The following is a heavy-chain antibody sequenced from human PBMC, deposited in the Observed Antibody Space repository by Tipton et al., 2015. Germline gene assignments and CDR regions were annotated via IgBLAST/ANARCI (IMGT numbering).Heavy chain of an antibody. J-gene: IGHJ4*02. CDR2: FSRTGAYI. CDR3: AREAYSSSGLIFDY. V-gene: IGHV3-21*01. Sequence: SLRLSCAASGFSFSDYDMNWVRQAPGKGLEWVSLFSRTGAYIYYADSVKGRFTISRDNARNSLYLQVNSLTAEDTAVYFCAREAYSSSGLIFDYWGQGTLVTVSS. CDR1: GFSFSDYD. D-gene: IGHD6-6*01.